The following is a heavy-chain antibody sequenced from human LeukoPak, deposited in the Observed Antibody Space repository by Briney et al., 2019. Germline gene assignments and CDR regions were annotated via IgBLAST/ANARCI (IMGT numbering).Heavy chain of an antibody. CDR2: ISGSGGST. J-gene: IGHJ4*02. CDR3: AKGDTNDYGDYYFDY. Sequence: GGSLRLSCAASGFTFSSYAMSWVRQAPGKGLEWVSAISGSGGSTYYADSVKGRFTISRNNSKNTLYLQMNSLRAEDTAVYYCAKGDTNDYGDYYFDYWGQGTLVTVSS. CDR1: GFTFSSYA. V-gene: IGHV3-23*01. D-gene: IGHD4-17*01.